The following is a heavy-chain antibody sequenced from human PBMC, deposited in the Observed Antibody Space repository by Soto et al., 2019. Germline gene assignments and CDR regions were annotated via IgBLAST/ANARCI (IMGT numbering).Heavy chain of an antibody. D-gene: IGHD2-8*01. CDR1: GGTFSSYT. CDR2: IIPILGIA. CDR3: ARGSCTNGVCDGLFNY. V-gene: IGHV1-69*02. J-gene: IGHJ4*02. Sequence: SVKVSCKASGGTFSSYTISWVRQAPGQGLEWMGRIIPILGIANYAQKFQGRVTITADKSTSTAYMELSSLRSEDTAVYYCARGSCTNGVCDGLFNYWGQGTLVTVSS.